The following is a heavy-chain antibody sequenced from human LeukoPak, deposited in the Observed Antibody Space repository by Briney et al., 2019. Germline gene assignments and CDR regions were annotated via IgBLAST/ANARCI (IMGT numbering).Heavy chain of an antibody. CDR3: AGRGAGVPFDH. J-gene: IGHJ4*02. V-gene: IGHV4-59*01. CDR2: IYYSGST. D-gene: IGHD2-8*01. Sequence: SETLSLTCTVSGGSISSYYWSWIRQPPGKGLEWIGYIYYSGSTNYNPSLKSRVTISVDTSKNQFSLKLSSVTAADTAVYYCAGRGAGVPFDHWGQGTLVTVSS. CDR1: GGSISSYY.